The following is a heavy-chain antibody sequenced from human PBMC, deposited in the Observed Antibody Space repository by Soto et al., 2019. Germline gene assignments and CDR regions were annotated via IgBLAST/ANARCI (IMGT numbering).Heavy chain of an antibody. CDR3: ARSGSSSWNREGYYYYGMDV. J-gene: IGHJ6*02. Sequence: PSETLSLTCAVYGGSFSGYYWSWIRQPPGKGLEWIGEINHSGSTNYNPSLKSRVTISVDTSKNQFSLKLSSVTAADTAVYYCARSGSSSWNREGYYYYGMDVWAQGTTDTVSS. CDR2: INHSGST. CDR1: GGSFSGYY. D-gene: IGHD6-13*01. V-gene: IGHV4-34*01.